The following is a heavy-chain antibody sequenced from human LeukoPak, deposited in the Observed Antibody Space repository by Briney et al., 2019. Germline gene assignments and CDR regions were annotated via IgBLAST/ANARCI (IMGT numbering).Heavy chain of an antibody. J-gene: IGHJ4*02. CDR1: GGSFSGYY. CDR2: INHSGST. D-gene: IGHD1-26*01. Sequence: KPSETLSLTCAVYGGSFSGYYWSWIRQPPGKGLEWIGEINHSGSTNYNPSLKSRVTISVDTSKNQFSLKLSSVTAADTAVYYCARGPRSGSYGYWGQGTLVTVSS. V-gene: IGHV4-34*01. CDR3: ARGPRSGSYGY.